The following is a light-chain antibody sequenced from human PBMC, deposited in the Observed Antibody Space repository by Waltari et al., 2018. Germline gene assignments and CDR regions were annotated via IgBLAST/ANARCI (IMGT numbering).Light chain of an antibody. V-gene: IGLV2-14*01. J-gene: IGLJ3*02. Sequence: QSALTQPASVSGSPGQSITISCTGTSSDVGGSNYVPWYQQHPGKAPKLMIYEVSNRPSGVSNRFSGSKSGNTASLTISGLQAEDEADYYCSSYTSSNTWVFGGGTKLTVL. CDR1: SSDVGGSNY. CDR2: EVS. CDR3: SSYTSSNTWV.